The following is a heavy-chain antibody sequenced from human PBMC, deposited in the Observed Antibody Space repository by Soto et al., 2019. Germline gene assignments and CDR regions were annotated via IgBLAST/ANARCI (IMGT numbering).Heavy chain of an antibody. CDR1: GFTFNNYA. Sequence: GGSLRLSCVASGFTFNNYAMNWVRQAPGKGLEGVSSISGSAGSTYYADSVKGRFTISRDNSKHTLYLQMNSLRAEDTAVYYCARGAGYQLVCFYYYYYGMDVWGQGTTVTVS. CDR2: ISGSAGST. V-gene: IGHV3-23*01. J-gene: IGHJ6*02. D-gene: IGHD2-2*01. CDR3: ARGAGYQLVCFYYYYYGMDV.